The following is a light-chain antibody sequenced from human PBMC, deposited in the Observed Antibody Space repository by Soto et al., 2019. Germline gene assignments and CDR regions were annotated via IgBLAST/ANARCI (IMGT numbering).Light chain of an antibody. CDR2: DVS. Sequence: QSALTQPASVSGSPGQSITISCTGTSSDVGGYNYVSWYQQHPGKAPKLMIYDVSNRPSGVSNRLSGSKSGNTASLTISWLQAEDEAASYCSSYTSSSLYVFGPGTTLTVL. V-gene: IGLV2-14*01. CDR3: SSYTSSSLYV. J-gene: IGLJ1*01. CDR1: SSDVGGYNY.